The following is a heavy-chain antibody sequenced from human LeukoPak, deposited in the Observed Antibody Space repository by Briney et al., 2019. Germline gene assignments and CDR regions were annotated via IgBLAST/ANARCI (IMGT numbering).Heavy chain of an antibody. Sequence: PGGSLRLSCAASGFTFSSYSFNWVRQVPGKGLEWVSSITTTFYTYYTDSVKGRFTISRDNAKNSLYLQMNSLRAEDTAVYYCARDIGGSYTAIDYWGQGTLVTVSS. CDR1: GFTFSSYS. CDR2: ITTTFYT. V-gene: IGHV3-21*01. CDR3: ARDIGGSYTAIDY. D-gene: IGHD1-26*01. J-gene: IGHJ4*02.